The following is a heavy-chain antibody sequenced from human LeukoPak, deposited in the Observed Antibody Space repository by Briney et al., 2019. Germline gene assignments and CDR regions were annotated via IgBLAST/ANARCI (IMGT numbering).Heavy chain of an antibody. CDR2: ISYDGSNK. V-gene: IGHV3-30*18. D-gene: IGHD3-10*01. CDR1: GFTFSNYG. CDR3: AKDHGSGTYPTRPHDY. J-gene: IGHJ4*02. Sequence: PGGSLRLSCAVSGFTFSNYGMHWVRQAPGKGLEWVAVISYDGSNKYYADSVKGRFTISRDNSKNTLYLLMNSLRAEDTAVYYCAKDHGSGTYPTRPHDYWGQGTLVTVSS.